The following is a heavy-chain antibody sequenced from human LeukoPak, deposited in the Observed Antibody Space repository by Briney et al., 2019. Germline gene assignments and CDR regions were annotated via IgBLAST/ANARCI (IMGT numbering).Heavy chain of an antibody. CDR3: ARRRFCGGDCSYFDY. V-gene: IGHV1-2*02. Sequence: ASVKVSCKASGYTFTGYYMHWVRQAPGQGLEWMGWINSNSGGTNYAQKFQGRVTMTRDTSTSTAYMELSRLRSDDTAVYYCARRRFCGGDCSYFDYWGQGTLVTVSS. CDR2: INSNSGGT. J-gene: IGHJ4*02. D-gene: IGHD2-21*02. CDR1: GYTFTGYY.